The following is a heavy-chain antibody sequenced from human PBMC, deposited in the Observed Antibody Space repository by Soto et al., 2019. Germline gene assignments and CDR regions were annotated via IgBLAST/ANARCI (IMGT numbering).Heavy chain of an antibody. J-gene: IGHJ5*01. CDR3: ARNPNGYPNWFDS. D-gene: IGHD5-18*01. Sequence: SETLSLTCTVSGGSISGRPYNWGWIRQPPKKGLELIGTISYSANTYYNPSLTSRVTMSVDTSKNQFSLRLSSVTAADTAGYYSARNPNGYPNWFDSGGQGTLVNVSS. CDR2: ISYSANT. V-gene: IGHV4-39*01. CDR1: GGSISGRPYN.